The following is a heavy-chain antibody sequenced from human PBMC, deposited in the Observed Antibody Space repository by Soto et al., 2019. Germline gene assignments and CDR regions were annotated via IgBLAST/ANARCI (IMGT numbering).Heavy chain of an antibody. D-gene: IGHD6-13*01. CDR2: IYPGDSET. CDR1: GYSFSNYW. J-gene: IGHJ5*02. V-gene: IGHV5-51*01. Sequence: ESLKISCKGSGYSFSNYWIVWVRQMPGKGLEWMGIIYPGDSETKYSPSFQGQVTISADKSINTAYLQWISLKASDTAMYYCARRRAGNPDEWFDPWGQGTLVTVS. CDR3: ARRRAGNPDEWFDP.